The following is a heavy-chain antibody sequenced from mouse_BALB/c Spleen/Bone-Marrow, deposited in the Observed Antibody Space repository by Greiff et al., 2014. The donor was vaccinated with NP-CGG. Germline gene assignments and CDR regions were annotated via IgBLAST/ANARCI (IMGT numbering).Heavy chain of an antibody. D-gene: IGHD2-14*01. CDR2: IDPANGNT. CDR3: ASYRYAWYFDV. Sequence: VQLQQPGAELVKPGASVELSCTASGFNIKDTYMHWVKQRPEQGLEWIGRIDPANGNTKYDPKFQGKATITADTSSNTAYLQLSSLTSEDTAVYYCASYRYAWYFDVWGAGTTVTVPS. V-gene: IGHV14-3*02. J-gene: IGHJ1*01. CDR1: GFNIKDTY.